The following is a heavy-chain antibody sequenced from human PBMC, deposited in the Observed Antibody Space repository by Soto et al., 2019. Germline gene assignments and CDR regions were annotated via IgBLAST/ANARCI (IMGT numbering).Heavy chain of an antibody. CDR3: ARDGYNRGGFDY. D-gene: IGHD6-25*01. CDR1: GFTFNSYN. CDR2: ISFDGANT. V-gene: IGHV3-30-3*01. J-gene: IGHJ4*02. Sequence: QVQLVESGGGVVPPGGSLRVSCVVSGFTFNSYNMHWVRQAPGAGLEWVAVISFDGANTFYADSVKGRFTISIDTSRDTLYVQMSRLRVEDTAVYYCARDGYNRGGFDYWGQGTLVSVSS.